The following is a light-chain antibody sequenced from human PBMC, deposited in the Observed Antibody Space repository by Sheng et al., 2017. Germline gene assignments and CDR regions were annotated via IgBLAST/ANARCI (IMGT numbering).Light chain of an antibody. CDR1: ALPKKY. CDR3: YSTDSSGDHRV. J-gene: IGLJ3*02. Sequence: SYELTQPPSVSVSPGQTARITCSGDALPKKYAYWYQQKSGQAPVLVISEGGKRPSGIPERFSGSGSGTMATLTISGAQVEDEADYYCYSTDSSGDHRVFGGGTRLTVL. CDR2: EGG. V-gene: IGLV3-10*01.